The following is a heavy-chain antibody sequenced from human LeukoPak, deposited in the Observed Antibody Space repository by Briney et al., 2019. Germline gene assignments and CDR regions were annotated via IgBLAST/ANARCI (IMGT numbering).Heavy chain of an antibody. CDR3: ALNSGSYLDAFDI. V-gene: IGHV3-74*01. J-gene: IGHJ3*02. CDR1: GFTFSSYW. Sequence: GGSLRLSCAASGFTFSSYWMHWVRQAPGKGLVWVSRINSDGSSTSYADSVKGRFTISRDNAKNTLYLQMNSLRAEDTAVYYCALNSGSYLDAFDIWGQGTMVTVSS. D-gene: IGHD1-26*01. CDR2: INSDGSST.